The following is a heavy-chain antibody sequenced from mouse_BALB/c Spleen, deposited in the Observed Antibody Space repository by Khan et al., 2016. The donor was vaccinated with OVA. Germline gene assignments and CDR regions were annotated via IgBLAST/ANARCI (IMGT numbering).Heavy chain of an antibody. CDR2: INYSGNT. CDR1: GYSITSEYA. J-gene: IGHJ3*01. V-gene: IGHV3-2*02. CDR3: TRKDYYDYDPFPD. Sequence: VQLKQSGPGLVKPSQSLSLTCTVTGYSITSEYAWNWIRQFPGNELEWMGYINYSGNTRYNPSLKSRISITRDTSKNQFFLQLTSVSTEDTATYYCTRKDYYDYDPFPDWGQGTLVTVS. D-gene: IGHD2-4*01.